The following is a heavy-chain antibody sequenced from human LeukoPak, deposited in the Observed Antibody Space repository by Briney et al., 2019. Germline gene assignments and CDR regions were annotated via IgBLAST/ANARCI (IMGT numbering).Heavy chain of an antibody. CDR2: IYHSGST. V-gene: IGHV4-30-2*01. CDR3: ARVGMITFGGVIVSEPDAFDI. CDR1: GGSISSGGYS. Sequence: SETLSLTCAVSGGSISSGGYSWSRIRQPPGKGLEWIGYIYHSGSTYYNPSLKSRVTISVDRSKNQFSLKLSSVTAADTAVYYCARVGMITFGGVIVSEPDAFDIWGQGTMVTVSS. D-gene: IGHD3-16*02. J-gene: IGHJ3*02.